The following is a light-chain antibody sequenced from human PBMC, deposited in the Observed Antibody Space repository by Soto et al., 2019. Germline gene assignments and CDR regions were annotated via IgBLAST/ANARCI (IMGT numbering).Light chain of an antibody. J-gene: IGKJ1*01. Sequence: DIQMTQSPSTLSASVGDRVTITCRASQSISSWLAWYQQKPGKAPKLLIYDASSLESGVPSRCSGSGSGTEFTLTISSLQPDDFATYYCQQYNSYSRGFGQGTKVDIK. CDR2: DAS. V-gene: IGKV1-5*01. CDR1: QSISSW. CDR3: QQYNSYSRG.